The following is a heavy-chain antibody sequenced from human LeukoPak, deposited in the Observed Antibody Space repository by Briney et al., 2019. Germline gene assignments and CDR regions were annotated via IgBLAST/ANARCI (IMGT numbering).Heavy chain of an antibody. CDR3: ARLYSSSWHDY. Sequence: GRSLRLSCAASGFTFSSYAMHWVRQAPGKGLEWVAVISYDGSNKYYADSVKGRFTISRDNAKNSLYLQMNSLRAEDTAVYYCARLYSSSWHDYWGQGTLVTVSS. D-gene: IGHD6-13*01. J-gene: IGHJ4*02. CDR2: ISYDGSNK. V-gene: IGHV3-30-3*01. CDR1: GFTFSSYA.